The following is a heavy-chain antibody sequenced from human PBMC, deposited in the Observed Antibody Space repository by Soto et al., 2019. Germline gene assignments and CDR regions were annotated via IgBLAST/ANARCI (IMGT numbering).Heavy chain of an antibody. J-gene: IGHJ4*02. Sequence: ASVKVSCKASGYTFTSYAMHWVRQAPGQRLEWMGWINAGNGNTKYSQKFQGRVTITRDTSASTAYMELSSLRSEDTAVYYCARDRGGYDPLDYWGQGTLVTVSS. CDR3: ARDRGGYDPLDY. CDR2: INAGNGNT. V-gene: IGHV1-3*01. CDR1: GYTFTSYA. D-gene: IGHD5-12*01.